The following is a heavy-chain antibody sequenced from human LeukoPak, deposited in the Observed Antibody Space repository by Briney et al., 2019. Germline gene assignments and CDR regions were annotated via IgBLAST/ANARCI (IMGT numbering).Heavy chain of an antibody. Sequence: GGSLRLSCAASGFTFSSYAMSWVRQAPGKGLEWVSSISSSSSYIYYADSVKGRFTISRDNAKNSLYLQMNSLRAEDTAVYHCARDEINYGSGSFDYWGQGTLVTVSS. CDR2: ISSSSSYI. D-gene: IGHD3-10*01. V-gene: IGHV3-21*01. CDR3: ARDEINYGSGSFDY. J-gene: IGHJ4*02. CDR1: GFTFSSYA.